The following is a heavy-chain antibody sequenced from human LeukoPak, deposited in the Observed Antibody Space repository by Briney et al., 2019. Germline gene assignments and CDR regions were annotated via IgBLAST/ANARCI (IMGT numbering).Heavy chain of an antibody. J-gene: IGHJ4*02. Sequence: GGSLRLSCAASGFTFRSHWMSWVRQAPGKGLEWVANIKQDGNERYYVDSVKGRFTISRDNAKNSLYLQMNSLRAEDTAVYYCTREYYYGSGSYYAGYWGQGTLVTVSS. CDR1: GFTFRSHW. V-gene: IGHV3-7*04. D-gene: IGHD3-10*01. CDR3: TREYYYGSGSYYAGY. CDR2: IKQDGNER.